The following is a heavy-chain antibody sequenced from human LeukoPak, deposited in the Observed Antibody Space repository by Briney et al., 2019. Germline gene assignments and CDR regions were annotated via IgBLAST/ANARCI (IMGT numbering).Heavy chain of an antibody. CDR3: ARGNGYNYGYLDY. Sequence: GGSLRLSCAASGFTFSSYGMHWVRQAPGKGLEWVAVMWYDGSNKYYADSVTGRFTISRDNSKNTLYLQMNSLRAEDTAVYYCARGNGYNYGYLDYWGQGTLVTVSS. CDR2: MWYDGSNK. D-gene: IGHD5-18*01. J-gene: IGHJ4*02. CDR1: GFTFSSYG. V-gene: IGHV3-33*01.